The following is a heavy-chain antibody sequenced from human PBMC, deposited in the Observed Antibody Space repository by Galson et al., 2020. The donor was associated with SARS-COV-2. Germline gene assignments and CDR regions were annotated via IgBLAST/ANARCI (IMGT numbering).Heavy chain of an antibody. Sequence: SVKDSCKASGGTFSSYAISWVRQPPGQGLEWMGGNIPIFGTANYAQKFQGRVTITADKSTSTAYMELSSLRSEDTAVYYCERDHDYSNPDSRWGQGTLVTVSS. D-gene: IGHD4-4*01. CDR1: GGTFSSYA. J-gene: IGHJ4*02. CDR3: ERDHDYSNPDSR. V-gene: IGHV1-69*06. CDR2: NIPIFGTA.